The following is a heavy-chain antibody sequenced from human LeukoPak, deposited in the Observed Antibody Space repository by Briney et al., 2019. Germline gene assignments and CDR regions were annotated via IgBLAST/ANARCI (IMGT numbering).Heavy chain of an antibody. D-gene: IGHD1-26*01. CDR3: ARDPYSGSYGNYYYYFMDV. V-gene: IGHV3-21*01. J-gene: IGHJ6*03. CDR2: ITSGSSYI. CDR1: GFTFSSYN. Sequence: GRSLRLSCAASGFTFSSYNMNWVRQAPGKGLEWVSSITSGSSYIYYADSVKGRFTISRDNAKNSLYLQMNSLRAEDTAVYYCARDPYSGSYGNYYYYFMDVWGKGTTVTISS.